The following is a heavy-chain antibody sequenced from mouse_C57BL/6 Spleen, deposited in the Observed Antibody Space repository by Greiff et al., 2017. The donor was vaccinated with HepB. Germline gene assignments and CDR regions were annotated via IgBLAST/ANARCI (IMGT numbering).Heavy chain of an antibody. CDR2: INPNNGGT. CDR1: GYTFTDYN. D-gene: IGHD2-2*01. Sequence: EVQGVESGPELVKPGASVKMSCKASGYTFTDYNMHWVKQSHGKSLEWIGYINPNNGGTSYNQKFKGKATLTVNKSSSTAYMELRSLTSEDSAVYYCARYGYDDAMDYWGQGTSVTVSS. J-gene: IGHJ4*01. V-gene: IGHV1-22*01. CDR3: ARYGYDDAMDY.